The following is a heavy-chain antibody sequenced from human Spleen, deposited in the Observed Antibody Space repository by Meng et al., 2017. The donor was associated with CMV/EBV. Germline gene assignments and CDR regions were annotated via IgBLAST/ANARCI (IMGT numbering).Heavy chain of an antibody. CDR2: IRYDGTNT. J-gene: IGHJ4*02. D-gene: IGHD6-19*01. CDR3: AKDPEGFSSAFDS. V-gene: IGHV3-30*02. CDR1: GFTFSNYA. Sequence: GESLKISCAASGFTFSNYAMHWVRQAPGKGLEWLTFIRYDGTNTYYADSVKGRFTISRDNSKKMLYLQMSTLRPEDTALYYCAKDPEGFSSAFDSWGRGTLVTVSS.